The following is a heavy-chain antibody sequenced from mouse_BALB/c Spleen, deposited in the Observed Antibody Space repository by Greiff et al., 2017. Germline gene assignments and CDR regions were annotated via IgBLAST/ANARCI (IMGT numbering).Heavy chain of an antibody. J-gene: IGHJ4*01. Sequence: EVQLVESGGGLVKPGGSLKLSCAASGFTFSDYYMYWVRQTPEKRLEWVATISDGGSYTYYPDSVKGRFTISRDNAKNNLYLQMSSLKSEDTAMYYCASHDGYAMDYWGQGTSVTVSA. CDR3: ASHDGYAMDY. V-gene: IGHV5-4*02. D-gene: IGHD2-3*01. CDR1: GFTFSDYY. CDR2: ISDGGSYT.